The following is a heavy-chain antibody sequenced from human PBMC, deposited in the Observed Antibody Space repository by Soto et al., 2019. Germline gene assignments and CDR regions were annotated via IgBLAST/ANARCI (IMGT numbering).Heavy chain of an antibody. V-gene: IGHV1-18*01. Sequence: QVQLVQSGAEVKKPEASVKVTCKASGYTFTSYGISWGRQAPGQGLEWMGWISAYNGNTTYAQRLQGRVTMTTDRPTSTAYMELRSLSSDGPAVYYSGRQGQSGHYDYIWGSYHSDYWGQRTLVTVCS. J-gene: IGHJ4*02. CDR3: GRQGQSGHYDYIWGSYHSDY. D-gene: IGHD3-16*02. CDR2: ISAYNGNT. CDR1: GYTFTSYG.